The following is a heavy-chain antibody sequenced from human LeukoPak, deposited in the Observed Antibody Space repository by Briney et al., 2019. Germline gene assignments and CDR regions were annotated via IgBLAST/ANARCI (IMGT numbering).Heavy chain of an antibody. V-gene: IGHV3-53*04. J-gene: IGHJ4*02. D-gene: IGHD1-26*01. Sequence: PGGSLRLSCAASGFSVSSKYMSWVRQAPGKGLEWVSFINSGGNTYYADSVRGRFTISRHNSENTVNLEMSSLRAEDTAVYYCARSSGSYLYFDFWGQGTLVTVSP. CDR3: ARSSGSYLYFDF. CDR2: INSGGNT. CDR1: GFSVSSKY.